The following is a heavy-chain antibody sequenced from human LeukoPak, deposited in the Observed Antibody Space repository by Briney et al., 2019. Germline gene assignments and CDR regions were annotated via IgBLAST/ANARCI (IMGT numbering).Heavy chain of an antibody. CDR2: ITGSSGST. J-gene: IGHJ4*02. CDR1: GFSFSNYA. Sequence: PGGSLRLSCAASGFSFSNYAMSWVRQAPGKGLEWVSGITGSSGSTYYAASVKGRFSISRDNSKNTVYLRMNSLGAEDTAVYYCAKGLTIFCSSSDCFLIESWGQGTLVTVSS. D-gene: IGHD2-2*01. V-gene: IGHV3-23*01. CDR3: AKGLTIFCSSSDCFLIES.